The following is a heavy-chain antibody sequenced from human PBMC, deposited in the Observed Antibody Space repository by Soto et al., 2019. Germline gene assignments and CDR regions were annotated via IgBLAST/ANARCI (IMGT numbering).Heavy chain of an antibody. CDR3: AEDGRGGYSSSSWDDYYYYGMDV. CDR2: ISYDGSNK. V-gene: IGHV3-30*18. D-gene: IGHD6-6*01. CDR1: GFTFSSYG. J-gene: IGHJ6*02. Sequence: LRLSCAASGFTFSSYGMHWVRQAPGKGLEWVAVISYDGSNKYYADSVKGRFTISRDNSKNTLYLQMNSLRAEDTAVYYCAEDGRGGYSSSSWDDYYYYGMDVWGQGTTVTVSS.